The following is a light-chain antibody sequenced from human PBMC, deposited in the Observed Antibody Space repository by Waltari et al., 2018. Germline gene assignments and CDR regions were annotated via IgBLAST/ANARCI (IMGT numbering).Light chain of an antibody. J-gene: IGLJ3*02. Sequence: QLVLTQSPSASASLGASVKLTCTLSSGHSTNVIAWLQKRPEKGPRYLMKVNSDGSHSKGDEIPDRFSGSSSGAERYLTISSLPSEDEADYYCQTGGHGTWVFGGGTKLTVL. V-gene: IGLV4-69*01. CDR3: QTGGHGTWV. CDR1: SGHSTNV. CDR2: VNSDGSH.